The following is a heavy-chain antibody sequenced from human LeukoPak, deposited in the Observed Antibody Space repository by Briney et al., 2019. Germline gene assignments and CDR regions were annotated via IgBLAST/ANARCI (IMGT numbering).Heavy chain of an antibody. CDR3: ARDITTPVVYYFDY. D-gene: IGHD1-1*01. Sequence: GGSLRLSCAASGFTFSSYSMDWGRQAPGKGLEWVSSISSSSSYIYYADSVKGRFTISRDNAKNSLYLQMNSLRAEDTAVYYCARDITTPVVYYFDYWGQGTLVTVSS. CDR1: GFTFSSYS. J-gene: IGHJ4*02. CDR2: ISSSSSYI. V-gene: IGHV3-21*01.